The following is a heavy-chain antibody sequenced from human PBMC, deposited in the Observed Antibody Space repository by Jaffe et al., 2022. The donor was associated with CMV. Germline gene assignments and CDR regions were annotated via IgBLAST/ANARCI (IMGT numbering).Heavy chain of an antibody. J-gene: IGHJ5*02. CDR1: GGSINSNNW. Sequence: QVQLQESGPGLVKPSGTLSLTCAVSGGSINSNNWWSWVRQPPGKGLEWIGEIFHSGSTNYNPSLKSRVTISIDKSKNQFSLKLDSVTAADTAVFYCARSVFAGTNWFDPWGQGTLVTVSS. CDR3: ARSVFAGTNWFDP. CDR2: IFHSGST. V-gene: IGHV4-4*02. D-gene: IGHD3-10*01.